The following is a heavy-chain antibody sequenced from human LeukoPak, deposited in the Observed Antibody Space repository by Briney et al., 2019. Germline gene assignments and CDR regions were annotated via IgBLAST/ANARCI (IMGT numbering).Heavy chain of an antibody. J-gene: IGHJ4*02. D-gene: IGHD3-22*01. V-gene: IGHV4-39*07. CDR2: IYYSGST. CDR3: ARVPYDSSGYYGGGFDY. CDR1: GGSISSSSYY. Sequence: SETLSLTCTVSGGSISSSSYYWGWIRQPSGKGLEWIGSIYYSGSTYYNPSLKSRVTISVDTSKNQFSLKLSSVTAADTAVYYCARVPYDSSGYYGGGFDYWGQGTLVTVSS.